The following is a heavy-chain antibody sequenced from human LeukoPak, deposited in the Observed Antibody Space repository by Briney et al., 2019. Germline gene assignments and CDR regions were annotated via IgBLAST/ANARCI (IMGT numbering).Heavy chain of an antibody. CDR1: GFTFSSYW. CDR2: VKTDGSST. J-gene: IGHJ4*02. CDR3: ARAYCSGGSCYSFFLDY. D-gene: IGHD2-15*01. V-gene: IGHV3-74*01. Sequence: GGSLRLSCAASGFTFSSYWMHWVRQAPGKGLVWVSRVKTDGSSTNYADSVKGRFTISRDNAKNTLYLQMNSLRAEDTAVYYCARAYCSGGSCYSFFLDYWGQGTLVTVSS.